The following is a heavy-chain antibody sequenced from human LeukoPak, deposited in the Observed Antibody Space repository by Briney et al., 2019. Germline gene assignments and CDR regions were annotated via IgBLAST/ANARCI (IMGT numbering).Heavy chain of an antibody. CDR2: ISSSSSSI. D-gene: IGHD6-13*01. CDR3: ARVSSWYVGGFDP. J-gene: IGHJ5*02. V-gene: IGHV3-21*01. CDR1: VFSFSSYR. Sequence: GGSLRLSCAASVFSFSSYRMNWVRQAPGKGLEWVSSISSSSSSIYYADSVKGRFTISRDNAKNSLYLQMNSLRAEDTAVYYCARVSSWYVGGFDPWGQGTLVTVSS.